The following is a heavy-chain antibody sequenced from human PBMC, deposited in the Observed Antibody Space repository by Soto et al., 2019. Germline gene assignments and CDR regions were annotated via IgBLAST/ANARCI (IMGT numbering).Heavy chain of an antibody. Sequence: GASVKVSCKASGYTFTSYYMHWVRQAPGQGLEWMGIINPSGGSTSYAQKFQGRVTMTRDTSTSTVYMELSSLRSEDTAVYYCARGRAASLRYYYGMDLWGQGTTATVS. J-gene: IGHJ6*02. D-gene: IGHD6-6*01. CDR3: ARGRAASLRYYYGMDL. V-gene: IGHV1-46*01. CDR2: INPSGGST. CDR1: GYTFTSYY.